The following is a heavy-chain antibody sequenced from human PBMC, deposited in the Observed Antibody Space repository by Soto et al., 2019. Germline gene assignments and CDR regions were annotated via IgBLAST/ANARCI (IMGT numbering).Heavy chain of an antibody. D-gene: IGHD3-9*01. J-gene: IGHJ4*02. CDR2: IYYSGST. CDR3: ASSPLYDILTGYYTERYYFDY. Sequence: SETLSLTCTVSGGSISSSSYYWGWIRQPPGKGLEWIGSIYYSGSTYYNPSLKSRVTISVDTSKNQFSLKLSSVTAAGTAVYYCASSPLYDILTGYYTERYYFDYWGQGTLVTVSS. V-gene: IGHV4-39*01. CDR1: GGSISSSSYY.